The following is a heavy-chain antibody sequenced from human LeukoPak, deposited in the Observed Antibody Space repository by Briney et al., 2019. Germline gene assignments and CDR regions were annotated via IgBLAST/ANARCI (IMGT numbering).Heavy chain of an antibody. J-gene: IGHJ3*02. V-gene: IGHV3-72*01. Sequence: GGSLRLSCAASGFTFSVYILDWVRQAPGKGREWVGRIRRRANRNTTEYAASGIDRLIIQRDDSKISLYQHMNSLKTDDTAVFHCTRDGGEGDNSAFDIWGQGERVTVTS. CDR2: IRRRANRNTT. D-gene: IGHD3-16*01. CDR3: TRDGGEGDNSAFDI. CDR1: GFTFSVYI.